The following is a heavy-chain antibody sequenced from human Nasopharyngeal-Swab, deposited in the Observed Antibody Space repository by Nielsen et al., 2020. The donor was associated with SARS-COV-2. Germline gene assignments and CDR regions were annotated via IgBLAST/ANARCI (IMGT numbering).Heavy chain of an antibody. Sequence: CVRQAPGQGLEWRGIINPSGGSTSYAQKFQGRVTMTRDTSTSTVYMELSSLRSEDTAVYYCARGGITMVRGVRSFRAFDIWGQGTMVTVSS. D-gene: IGHD3-10*01. V-gene: IGHV1-46*01. J-gene: IGHJ3*02. CDR3: ARGGITMVRGVRSFRAFDI. CDR2: INPSGGST.